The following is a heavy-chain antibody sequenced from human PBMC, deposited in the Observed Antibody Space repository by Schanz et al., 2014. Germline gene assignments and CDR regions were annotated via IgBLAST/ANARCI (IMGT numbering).Heavy chain of an antibody. J-gene: IGHJ4*02. D-gene: IGHD1-1*01. CDR3: AKIERNED. V-gene: IGHV3-23*04. Sequence: EVQLVESGGGLIQPGGSLRLSCAASGFGFSSYGMHWVRQAPGKGLEWVSAINTGVNTYYADSVRGRFTMSRDNSKNTLYLQMNSLRAEDTAVYFCAKIERNEDWGQGTLVTVSS. CDR2: INTGVNT. CDR1: GFGFSSYG.